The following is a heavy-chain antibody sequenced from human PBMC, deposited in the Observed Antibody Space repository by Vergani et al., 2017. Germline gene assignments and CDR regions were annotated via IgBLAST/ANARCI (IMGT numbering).Heavy chain of an antibody. Sequence: QVQLQESGPGLVKPSETLSLTCTVSGGSISSYYWSWIRQPPGKGLEWIGYIYHSGSTNYNPSLKSRVTISVDTSKNQFSLKLSSVTAADTAVYYCARAYSGSYSCSDYWGQGTLVTVSS. CDR1: GGSISSYY. D-gene: IGHD1-26*01. J-gene: IGHJ4*02. V-gene: IGHV4-59*01. CDR2: IYHSGST. CDR3: ARAYSGSYSCSDY.